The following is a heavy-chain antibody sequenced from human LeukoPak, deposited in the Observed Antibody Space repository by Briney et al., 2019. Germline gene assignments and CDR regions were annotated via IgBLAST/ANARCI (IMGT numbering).Heavy chain of an antibody. J-gene: IGHJ4*02. CDR2: IYPSGST. D-gene: IGHD2-2*01. CDR3: ARFSSTSWWKYYFDY. V-gene: IGHV4-4*07. CDR1: GGSISSYY. Sequence: PSETLSLTCTVSGGSISSYYWSWIRQPAGKGLEWIGRIYPSGSTNYNPSLESRVTMSVDTSKNQFSLKLSSVTAADTAVYYCARFSSTSWWKYYFDYWGQGTLVTVSS.